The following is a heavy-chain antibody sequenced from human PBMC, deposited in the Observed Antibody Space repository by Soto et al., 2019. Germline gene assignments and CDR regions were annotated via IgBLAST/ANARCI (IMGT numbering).Heavy chain of an antibody. Sequence: QVQLLQSGTEVKKPGSSAKVSCRASGGNFNTYTISWVRQAPGQGLEWLGRIIPILDIASYAQKFQGSVNMTADKSTNAGYMELRSLRSEDTAVYFCARSLGLCTGSGCRDYWGQGTLVSVSP. CDR2: IIPILDIA. V-gene: IGHV1-69*02. CDR3: ARSLGLCTGSGCRDY. D-gene: IGHD2-8*02. J-gene: IGHJ4*02. CDR1: GGNFNTYT.